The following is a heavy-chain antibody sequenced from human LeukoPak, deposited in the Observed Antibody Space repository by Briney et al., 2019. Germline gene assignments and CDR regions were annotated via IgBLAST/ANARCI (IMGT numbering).Heavy chain of an antibody. CDR3: ARDASAVAHWFDP. J-gene: IGHJ5*02. CDR1: GGSISSGGYY. V-gene: IGHV4-31*03. Sequence: PSETLSLTCTVSGGSISSGGYYWSWIRQHPGKGLEWIGYIYYSRSTYYNPSLKSRVTISVDTSKNQFSLKLSSVTAADTAVYYCARDASAVAHWFDPWGQGTLVTVSS. CDR2: IYYSRST. D-gene: IGHD2-15*01.